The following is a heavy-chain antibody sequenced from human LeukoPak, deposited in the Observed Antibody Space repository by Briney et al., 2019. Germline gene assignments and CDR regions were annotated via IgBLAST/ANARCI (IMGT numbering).Heavy chain of an antibody. CDR2: INPNSGGT. J-gene: IGHJ5*02. CDR1: GHTFTGYY. CDR3: ARDYGSGSYYMYNWFDP. Sequence: GASVKVSCKASGHTFTGYYMHWVRQAPGQGLEWMGWINPNSGGTNYAQKFQGRVTMTRDTSISTAYMELSRLRSDDTAVYYCARDYGSGSYYMYNWFDPWGQGTLVTVSS. D-gene: IGHD3-10*01. V-gene: IGHV1-2*02.